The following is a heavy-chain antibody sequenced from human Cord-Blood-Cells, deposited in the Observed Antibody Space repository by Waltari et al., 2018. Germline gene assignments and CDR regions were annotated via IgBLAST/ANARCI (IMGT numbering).Heavy chain of an antibody. V-gene: IGHV1-69*01. D-gene: IGHD5-12*01. Sequence: QVQLVQSGAEVKKPGSSVKVSCKASGGTFRSYAISWVRQAPGPGLEWMGGIIPIFGTANYAQKFQGRVTITADESTSTAYMELSSLRSEDTAVYYCARVGGYSGYDVLDTPHYFDYWGQGTLVTVSS. CDR3: ARVGGYSGYDVLDTPHYFDY. CDR2: IIPIFGTA. J-gene: IGHJ4*02. CDR1: GGTFRSYA.